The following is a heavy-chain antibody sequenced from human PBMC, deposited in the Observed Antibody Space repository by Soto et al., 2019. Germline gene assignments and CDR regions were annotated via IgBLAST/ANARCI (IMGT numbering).Heavy chain of an antibody. D-gene: IGHD2-15*01. CDR3: AKDLFPVSVGVRGATPDWSFHL. CDR2: ISGSGGST. J-gene: IGHJ2*01. V-gene: IGHV3-23*01. CDR1: GFTFSSHA. Sequence: EVQLLESGGGLVEPGGSLRLSCAASGFTFSSHAMSWVRQAPGKGLEWVAGISGSGGSTYNADSVKGRFTISRDNSKNSLYLEMNSLRAEHTAVYYCAKDLFPVSVGVRGATPDWSFHLWGRGTLVTVSS.